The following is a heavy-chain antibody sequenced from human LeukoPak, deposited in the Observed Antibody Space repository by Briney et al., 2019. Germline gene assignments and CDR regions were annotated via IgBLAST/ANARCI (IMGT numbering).Heavy chain of an antibody. D-gene: IGHD2-21*02. CDR2: INDRGGRT. J-gene: IGHJ4*02. CDR3: ARVGDNNFFDY. CDR1: GFTSSSYS. Sequence: GGSLRLSCAASGFTSSSYSMHWVRQAPGKGLEYVSAINDRGGRTYYAESVEGRFTISRDNSKNTMYLQMGSLRVDDMAVYYCARVGDNNFFDYWGQGTLVTVSS. V-gene: IGHV3-64*02.